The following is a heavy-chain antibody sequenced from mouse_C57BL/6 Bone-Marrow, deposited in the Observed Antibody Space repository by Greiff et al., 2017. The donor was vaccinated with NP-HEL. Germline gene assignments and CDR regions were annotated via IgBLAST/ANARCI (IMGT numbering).Heavy chain of an antibody. CDR2: IYPGNSDT. D-gene: IGHD1-1*01. V-gene: IGHV1-5*01. CDR3: SRETTVVAEWYFGG. J-gene: IGHJ1*03. Sequence: VQLKQSGTVLARPGASVKMSCKTSGYTFTSYWMHWVKQRPGQGLEWIGAIYPGNSDTSYNQKFKGKAKLTAVTSASTAYMELSSLTNEDSAVYYCSRETTVVAEWYFGGWGTGATVTVAT. CDR1: GYTFTSYW.